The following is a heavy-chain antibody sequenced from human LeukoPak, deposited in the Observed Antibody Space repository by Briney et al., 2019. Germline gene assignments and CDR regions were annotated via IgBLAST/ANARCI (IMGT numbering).Heavy chain of an antibody. V-gene: IGHV3-30*02. CDR3: AKDSGRTLDY. CDR2: IRYDGSNK. CDR1: GFTFSSYA. Sequence: GGSLRLSCAASGFTFSSYAMSWVRQAPGKGLEWVAFIRYDGSNKYYADSVKGRFTISRDNSKNTLYLQMNSLRAEDTAVYYCAKDSGRTLDYWGQGTLVTVSS. J-gene: IGHJ4*02. D-gene: IGHD2-15*01.